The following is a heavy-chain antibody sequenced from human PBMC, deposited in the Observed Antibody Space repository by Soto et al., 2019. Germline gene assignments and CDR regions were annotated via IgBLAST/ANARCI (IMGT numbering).Heavy chain of an antibody. Sequence: SETLSLTCTVSGGSISGHYWSWVRQTPGKGLEWIGYIYYSGHTNYNPSLKSRLTIAVDTSKNQFSLKLTSVTAADTAVYYCARGGKQQLVRSQYFDLRGRGTLVTVSS. D-gene: IGHD6-13*01. CDR1: GGSISGHY. CDR3: ARGGKQQLVRSQYFDL. V-gene: IGHV4-59*11. CDR2: IYYSGHT. J-gene: IGHJ2*01.